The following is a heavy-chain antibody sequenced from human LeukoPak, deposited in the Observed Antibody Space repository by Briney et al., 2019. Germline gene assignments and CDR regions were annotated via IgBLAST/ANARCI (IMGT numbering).Heavy chain of an antibody. CDR2: ISAYNGNT. D-gene: IGHD3-22*01. V-gene: IGHV1-18*01. CDR3: ARDFPYYDSSGYLRDAFDI. CDR1: GYTFTSYG. J-gene: IGHJ3*02. Sequence: GASVKVSCKASGYTFTSYGISWVRQAPGQGLEWMGWISAYNGNTNYAQKLQGRVTMTTDTSTSTAYMELRSPRSDDTAVYYCARDFPYYDSSGYLRDAFDIWGQGTMVTVSS.